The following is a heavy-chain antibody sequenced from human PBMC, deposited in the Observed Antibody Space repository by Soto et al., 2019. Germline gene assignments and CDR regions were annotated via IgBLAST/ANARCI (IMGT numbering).Heavy chain of an antibody. D-gene: IGHD3-22*01. CDR3: ARGALGYDSRGYYSDY. J-gene: IGHJ4*02. CDR1: GYTFTTYG. CDR2: ISTYSGVT. Sequence: ASVKVSCKASGYTFTTYGIAWVRQAPGQGFEWMGWISTYSGVTKYAEKFEGRVTMTTDTSTSTADMELETLTSDDTAVYFCARGALGYDSRGYYSDYWGQGTLVTVSS. V-gene: IGHV1-18*01.